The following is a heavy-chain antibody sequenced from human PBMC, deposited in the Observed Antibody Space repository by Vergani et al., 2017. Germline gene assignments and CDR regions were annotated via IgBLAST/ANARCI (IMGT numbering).Heavy chain of an antibody. CDR2: IYYSGST. CDR1: GGPISSYY. Sequence: QLQLKESGPGLVKPSETLSLTCTVSGGPISSYYWSWIRQPPGKGLEWIGYIYYSGSTNYNPSLKSRVTISVDTSKNQFSLKLSSVTAADTAVYYCAGIVVVPAATYYYYYGMDVWGQGTTVTVSS. CDR3: AGIVVVPAATYYYYYGMDV. J-gene: IGHJ6*02. V-gene: IGHV4-59*01. D-gene: IGHD2-2*01.